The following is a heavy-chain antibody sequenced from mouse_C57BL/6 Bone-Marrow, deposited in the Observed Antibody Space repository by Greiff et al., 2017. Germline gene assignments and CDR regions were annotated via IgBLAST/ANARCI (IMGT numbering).Heavy chain of an antibody. D-gene: IGHD4-1*02. CDR1: GFTFSDYY. CDR3: ATSTGTSLDY. V-gene: IGHV5-12*01. CDR2: ISNGGGST. Sequence: EVKLVESGGGLVQPGGSLKLSCAASGFTFSDYYMYWVRQTPEKRLEWVAYISNGGGSTDYPDNVKGRFTISRDNAKNTLYLQMSRLKSEDTAMYYCATSTGTSLDYWGQGTTLTVSS. J-gene: IGHJ2*01.